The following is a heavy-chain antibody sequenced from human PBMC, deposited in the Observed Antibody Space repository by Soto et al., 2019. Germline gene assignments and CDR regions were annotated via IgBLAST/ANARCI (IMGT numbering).Heavy chain of an antibody. Sequence: ASVKVSCKASGGTFSSYTISWVRQAPGQWLEWMGRIIPILGIANYAQKFQGRVTITADKSTSTAYMELSSLRSEDTAVYYCARDAPQRSVTTFAPTDAFDIWGQGTMVTVSS. J-gene: IGHJ3*02. D-gene: IGHD4-17*01. V-gene: IGHV1-69*04. CDR3: ARDAPQRSVTTFAPTDAFDI. CDR1: GGTFSSYT. CDR2: IIPILGIA.